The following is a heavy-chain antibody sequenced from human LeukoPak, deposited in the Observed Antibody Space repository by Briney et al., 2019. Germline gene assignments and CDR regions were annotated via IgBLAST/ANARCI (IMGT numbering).Heavy chain of an antibody. CDR3: ARFSFGSSWYEPYYYYYGMDV. Sequence: ASVKVSCKASGYTFTSSDINWVRQATGHGLEWMGWMNPNSGNTGYAQKFQGRVTMTRNTSISTAYMELSSLRSEDTAVYYCARFSFGSSWYEPYYYYYGMDVWGQGTTVTVSS. J-gene: IGHJ6*02. V-gene: IGHV1-8*01. CDR2: MNPNSGNT. CDR1: GYTFTSSD. D-gene: IGHD6-13*01.